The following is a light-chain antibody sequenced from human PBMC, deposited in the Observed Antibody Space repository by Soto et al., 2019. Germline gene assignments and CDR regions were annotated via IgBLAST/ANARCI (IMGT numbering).Light chain of an antibody. J-gene: IGLJ2*01. CDR2: YDS. V-gene: IGLV3-21*04. CDR1: NIGSKS. CDR3: QVWDSSSDHVV. Sequence: SYELTQPPSVSVAPGKTARITCGGNNIGSKSVHWYQQKPGQAPVLVIYYDSDRPSGIPERFSGSNSGNTATLTISRVEAGEDADYYCQVWDSSSDHVVFGGGTKLTVL.